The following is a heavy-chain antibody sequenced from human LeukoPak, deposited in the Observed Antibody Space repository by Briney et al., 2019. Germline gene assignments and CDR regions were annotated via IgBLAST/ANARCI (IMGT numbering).Heavy chain of an antibody. CDR2: IIPILGSA. V-gene: IGHV1-69*11. CDR1: GGTFSSYA. Sequence: SVKVSCKASGGTFSSYAISWVRQAPGQGLEWMGWIIPILGSANYAQSFQGRVTMTADESTSTAYMELSSLRSEDTAVYYCATSSRTYSSTDYWGQGTLVTVSS. CDR3: ATSSRTYSSTDY. J-gene: IGHJ4*02. D-gene: IGHD6-13*01.